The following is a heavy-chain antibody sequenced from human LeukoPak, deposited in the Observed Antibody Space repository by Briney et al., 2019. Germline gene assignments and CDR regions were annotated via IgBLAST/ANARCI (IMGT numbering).Heavy chain of an antibody. CDR1: GFTVSSNS. CDR2: IYSGGST. D-gene: IGHD6-13*01. V-gene: IGHV3-53*01. J-gene: IGHJ4*02. Sequence: GGSLRLSCAASGFTVSSNSMSWVRQAPGKGLEWVSVIYSGGSTYYADSVKGRFTISRDNSKNKLYLQMNSLRAEDTAVYYCARSSYSSSWYDYWGQGTLVTVSS. CDR3: ARSSYSSSWYDY.